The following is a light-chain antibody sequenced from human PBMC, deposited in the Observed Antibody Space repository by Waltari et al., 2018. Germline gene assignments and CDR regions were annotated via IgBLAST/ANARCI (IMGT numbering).Light chain of an antibody. CDR3: CSYAGSYTWV. V-gene: IGLV2-11*02. CDR1: SSDVGGYNY. CDR2: DVS. Sequence: QSALTQPRSVSGSTGQSVTISCTGTSSDVGGYNYVPCYPQPTGKAPKLMIYDVSKRPSGVPDRFSGSKSGNTASLTISGLQADDEADYYCCSYAGSYTWVFGGGTKLTVL. J-gene: IGLJ3*02.